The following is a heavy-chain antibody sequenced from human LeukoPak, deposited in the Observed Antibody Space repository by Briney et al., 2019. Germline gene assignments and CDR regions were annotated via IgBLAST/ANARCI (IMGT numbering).Heavy chain of an antibody. V-gene: IGHV3-30*02. J-gene: IGHJ4*02. Sequence: PGGSLRLSCGASGFTLNSYAMHWVRQVPGKGLQWVAFIRYDGSDKYYADSVKGRFTISRDNSKNTLYLQLNSLIPDDMAVYYCARGYGKNYLNYWGQGTLVTVST. CDR2: IRYDGSDK. CDR3: ARGYGKNYLNY. D-gene: IGHD5-18*01. CDR1: GFTLNSYA.